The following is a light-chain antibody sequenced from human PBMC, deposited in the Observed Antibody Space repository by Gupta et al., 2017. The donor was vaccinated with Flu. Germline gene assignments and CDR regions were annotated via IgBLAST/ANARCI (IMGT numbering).Light chain of an antibody. J-gene: IGKJ4*01. CDR3: QQYYSTPT. Sequence: DLVMTQSPDSLAVSLGERATINCKSSQSILYSSNNKNYLAWYQQKPGQPPKLLIYWASTRESGVPDRFRGSGSGTDFTLTISSLQAEDVAVYYCQQYYSTPTFGGGTKVEIK. CDR1: QSILYSSNNKNY. V-gene: IGKV4-1*01. CDR2: WAS.